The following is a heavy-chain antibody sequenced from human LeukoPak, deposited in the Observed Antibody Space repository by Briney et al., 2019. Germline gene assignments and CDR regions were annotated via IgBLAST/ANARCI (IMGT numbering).Heavy chain of an antibody. V-gene: IGHV1-2*02. D-gene: IGHD2-2*01. Sequence: ASVKVSCKASGYTFTGYYMHWVRQAPGQGLEWMGWINPNSGGTYYAQKFQGRVTMTRDTSISTAYMELSRLRSDDTAVYYCARRRVDCSSTSCSRGRYWYFDLWGRGTLVTLSS. J-gene: IGHJ2*01. CDR1: GYTFTGYY. CDR2: INPNSGGT. CDR3: ARRRVDCSSTSCSRGRYWYFDL.